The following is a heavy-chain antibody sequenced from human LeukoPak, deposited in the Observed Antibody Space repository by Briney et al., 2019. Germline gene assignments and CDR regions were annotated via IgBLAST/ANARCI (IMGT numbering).Heavy chain of an antibody. CDR3: ARGYSSGLDY. CDR1: GYTFTGYY. V-gene: IGHV1-2*04. CDR2: INPNSGGT. J-gene: IGHJ4*02. Sequence: GASVKVSCKASGYTFTGYYMHWLRQPPRQGLEWMGWINPNSGGTNYAQKFQGWVTMTRDTSIGTAYMELSRLRSDDTAVYYCARGYSSGLDYWGQGTLVTVSS. D-gene: IGHD6-19*01.